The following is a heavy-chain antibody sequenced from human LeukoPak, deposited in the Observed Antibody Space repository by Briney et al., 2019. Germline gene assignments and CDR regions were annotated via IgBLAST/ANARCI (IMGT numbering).Heavy chain of an antibody. V-gene: IGHV1-18*01. Sequence: GASVKVSCKVSGYTLTELSMHWVRQAPEQGLEWMGWISAFNGNTNYAQNLQGRVTMTTDTPTSTAYMELRSLRSDDTAVYYCALFYSSSHPFDYWGQGTLVTVSS. D-gene: IGHD6-6*01. CDR3: ALFYSSSHPFDY. CDR2: ISAFNGNT. J-gene: IGHJ4*02. CDR1: GYTLTELS.